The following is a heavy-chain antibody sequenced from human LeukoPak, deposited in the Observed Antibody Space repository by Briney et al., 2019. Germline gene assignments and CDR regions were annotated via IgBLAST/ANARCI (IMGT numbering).Heavy chain of an antibody. J-gene: IGHJ6*02. CDR3: TRDPHGMDV. CDR1: GFTFSSYD. Sequence: GGSLRLSCAASGFTFSSYDMPWVRQPTGKGLEWVSAIGVAGDTFYAGSVKGRFTISRENAKNALFLQMNSLRAGDTAVYYCTRDPHGMDVWGQGTTVTVSS. V-gene: IGHV3-13*01. CDR2: IGVAGDT.